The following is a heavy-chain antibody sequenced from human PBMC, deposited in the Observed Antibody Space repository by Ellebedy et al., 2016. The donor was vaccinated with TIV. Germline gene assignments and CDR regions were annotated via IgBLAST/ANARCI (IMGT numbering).Heavy chain of an antibody. J-gene: IGHJ4*02. V-gene: IGHV1-69*13. Sequence: SVKVSXXASGGTFSSYAISWVRQAPGQGLEWMGGIIPIFGTANYAQKFQGRVTITADESTSTAYMELSSLRAEDTAVYYCAKASYYYDSSGDNDYWGQGTLVTVSS. CDR1: GGTFSSYA. D-gene: IGHD3-22*01. CDR3: AKASYYYDSSGDNDY. CDR2: IIPIFGTA.